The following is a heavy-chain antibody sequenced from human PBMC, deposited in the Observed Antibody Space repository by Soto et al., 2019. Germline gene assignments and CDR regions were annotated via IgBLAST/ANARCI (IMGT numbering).Heavy chain of an antibody. V-gene: IGHV4-59*01. D-gene: IGHD3-3*01. CDR3: ARGSQGFWSGYRDDDFDI. CDR1: GGSISSYY. CDR2: IYYSGST. Sequence: SETLSLTCTVSGGSISSYYWSWIRQPPGKGLEWIGYIYYSGSTNYNPSLKSRVTISVDTSKNQFSLKLSSVTAADTAVYYCARGSQGFWSGYRDDDFDIWGQGTMLTV. J-gene: IGHJ3*02.